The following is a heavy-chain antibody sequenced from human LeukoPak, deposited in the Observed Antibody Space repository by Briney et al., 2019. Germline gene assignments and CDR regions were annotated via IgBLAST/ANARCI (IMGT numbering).Heavy chain of an antibody. CDR1: GYTLTELS. D-gene: IGHD5-24*01. J-gene: IGHJ4*02. CDR2: FDPEDGET. Sequence: ASVKVSCKVSGYTLTELSMHWVRQAPGKGLEWTGGFDPEDGETIYAQKFQGRVTMTEDTSTDTAYMELSSLRSEDTAVYYCATNNIKEMATPRDFDYWGQGTLVTVSS. V-gene: IGHV1-24*01. CDR3: ATNNIKEMATPRDFDY.